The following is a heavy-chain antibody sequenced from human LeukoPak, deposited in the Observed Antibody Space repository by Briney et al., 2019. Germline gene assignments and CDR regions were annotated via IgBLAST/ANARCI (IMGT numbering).Heavy chain of an antibody. V-gene: IGHV4-59*01. D-gene: IGHD6-19*01. CDR1: GGSISSYY. J-gene: IGHJ4*02. Sequence: SETLPLTCTVSGGSISSYYWSWIRQPPGKGLEWIGYIYSSGSTNYNPSLKSRVTISVDTSKNQFSLKLSSVTAADTAVYYCARGVYSSAWSYDYWGQGTLVTVSS. CDR3: ARGVYSSAWSYDY. CDR2: IYSSGST.